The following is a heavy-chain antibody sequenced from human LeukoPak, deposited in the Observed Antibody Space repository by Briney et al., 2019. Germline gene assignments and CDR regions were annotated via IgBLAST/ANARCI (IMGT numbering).Heavy chain of an antibody. CDR3: ARSFGNWTDYYFDY. D-gene: IGHD1-20*01. CDR1: GFIFSSYG. V-gene: IGHV3-30*02. Sequence: GWALRLSCAASGFIFSSYGMHWVGQAPGKGLEGVAFIRYDGSNKYYADSVKGRFTISRDNSKNTLYLQMNSLRAEDTAVYYCARSFGNWTDYYFDYWGQGTLVTVSS. CDR2: IRYDGSNK. J-gene: IGHJ4*02.